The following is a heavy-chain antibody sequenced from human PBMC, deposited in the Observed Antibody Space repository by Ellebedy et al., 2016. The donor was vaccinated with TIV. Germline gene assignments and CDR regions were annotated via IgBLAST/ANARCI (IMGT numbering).Heavy chain of an antibody. D-gene: IGHD2-21*01. CDR1: GGSISSSSYF. J-gene: IGHJ4*02. CDR3: ARYSVSYFDY. Sequence: SETLSLTCTVSGGSISSSSYFWTWIRQHPGKGLEWIGYIYYRGTTYYNPSLRSRVTISVDTSKNQFSLKLSSVTAADTAVYYCARYSVSYFDYWGQGTLVTVSS. V-gene: IGHV4-31*03. CDR2: IYYRGTT.